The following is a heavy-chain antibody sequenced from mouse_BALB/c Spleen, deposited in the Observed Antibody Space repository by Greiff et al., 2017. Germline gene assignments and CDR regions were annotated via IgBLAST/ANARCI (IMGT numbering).Heavy chain of an antibody. CDR3: APNYFAC. CDR1: GYTFTSYV. V-gene: IGHV1-14*01. CDR2: INPYNDGT. Sequence: EVQVVESGPELVKPGASVKMSCKASGYTFTSYVMHWVKQKPGQGLEWIGYINPYNDGTKYNEKFKGKATLTSDKSSSTAYMELSSLTSEDSAVYCCAPNYFACWGQGTLVTVYA. D-gene: IGHD2-1*01. J-gene: IGHJ3*01.